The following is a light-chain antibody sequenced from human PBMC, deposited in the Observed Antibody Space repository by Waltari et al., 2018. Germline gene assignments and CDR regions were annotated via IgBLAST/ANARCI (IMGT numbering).Light chain of an antibody. Sequence: DIHMTQSPSSLSASVGDTFTITCRASQSISFYLNWYQQKTGKGPNVLIYAASNLRTGVPSRFSGSGSGTEFSLTISNLQPEDFATYYCQQSYTFPRTFGQGTKVEIK. V-gene: IGKV1-39*01. J-gene: IGKJ1*01. CDR1: QSISFY. CDR2: AAS. CDR3: QQSYTFPRT.